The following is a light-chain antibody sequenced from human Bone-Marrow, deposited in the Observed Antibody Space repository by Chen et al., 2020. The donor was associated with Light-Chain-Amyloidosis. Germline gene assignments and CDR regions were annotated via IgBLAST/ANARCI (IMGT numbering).Light chain of an antibody. Sequence: DIVMTKSPLSLPVTPGEPGSISCRSSQSLLHSNGYNYLDWYLQKPGQSPQLLIYLGSNRASGVPDRFSGSGSGTDFTLRISRVEAEDVGVYYCMQALHTPYTFGQGTKLEIK. CDR2: LGS. J-gene: IGKJ2*01. V-gene: IGKV2-28*01. CDR3: MQALHTPYT. CDR1: QSLLHSNGYNY.